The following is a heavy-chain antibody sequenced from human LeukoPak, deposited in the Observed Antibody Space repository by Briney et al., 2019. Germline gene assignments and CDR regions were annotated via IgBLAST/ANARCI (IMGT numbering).Heavy chain of an antibody. CDR2: FDPEDGET. Sequence: ASVKVSCKVSGYTLTELSMHWVRQAPGKGLEWMGGFDPEDGETIYAQKFQGRVTMTEDTSTDTAYMELSSLRSEDTAVYYCATDCSGGSCYSTEFWSYGMDVWGQGTTVTVSS. D-gene: IGHD2-15*01. J-gene: IGHJ6*02. V-gene: IGHV1-24*01. CDR3: ATDCSGGSCYSTEFWSYGMDV. CDR1: GYTLTELS.